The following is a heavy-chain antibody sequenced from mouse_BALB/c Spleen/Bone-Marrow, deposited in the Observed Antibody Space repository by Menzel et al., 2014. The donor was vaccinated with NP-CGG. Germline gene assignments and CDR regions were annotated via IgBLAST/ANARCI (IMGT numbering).Heavy chain of an antibody. CDR3: GRDALDYGRGGTMDY. CDR1: GFTFSDFY. CDR2: SRNKANDYTT. V-gene: IGHV7-1*02. Sequence: DVHLVESGGDLVQPGGSLRLSCATSGFTFSDFYMEWVRQTPGKRLEWIATSRNKANDYTTEYSVSVKGRFIVSRDTSQSILYLQMNALRAEETAIYYCGRDALDYGRGGTMDYWGQGTSVTVSS. J-gene: IGHJ4*01. D-gene: IGHD2-4*01.